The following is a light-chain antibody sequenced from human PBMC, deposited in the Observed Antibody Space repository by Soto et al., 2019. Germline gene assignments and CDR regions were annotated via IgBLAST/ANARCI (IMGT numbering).Light chain of an antibody. Sequence: EIVMTQSPATLSVSPGERVTLSCRASQNVKTNVAWYQQKPGQSPRLLMYDASTRATGIPARFSGSGSGTEFTLSISILQSEDFAVYYCQQYHNWLTFGGGTEVEIK. V-gene: IGKV3-15*01. J-gene: IGKJ4*01. CDR1: QNVKTN. CDR2: DAS. CDR3: QQYHNWLT.